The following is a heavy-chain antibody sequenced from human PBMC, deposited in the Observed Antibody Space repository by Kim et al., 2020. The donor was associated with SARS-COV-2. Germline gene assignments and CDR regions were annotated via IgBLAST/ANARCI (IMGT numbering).Heavy chain of an antibody. V-gene: IGHV4-39*01. CDR3: ARLAAVPNWFDP. CDR1: GGSISSSSYY. CDR2: IYYSGST. Sequence: SETLSLTCTVSGGSISSSSYYWGWIRQPPGKGLEWIGSIYYSGSTYYNPSLKSRVTISVDTSKNQFSLKLSSVTAADTAVYYCARLAAVPNWFDPWGQGTLVTVSS. D-gene: IGHD6-13*01. J-gene: IGHJ5*02.